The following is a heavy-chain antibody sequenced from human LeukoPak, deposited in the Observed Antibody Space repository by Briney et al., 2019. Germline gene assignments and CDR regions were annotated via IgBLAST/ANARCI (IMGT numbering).Heavy chain of an antibody. J-gene: IGHJ4*02. CDR3: ARGNKPGYCSSTSCSSDY. CDR2: INHSGST. D-gene: IGHD2-2*01. CDR1: GGSFSGYY. V-gene: IGHV4-34*01. Sequence: PSETLSLTCAVYGGSFSGYYWSWIRQPPGKGLEWIGEINHSGSTNYNPSLKSRVTISVDTSKNQFSLKLSSVTAADTAVYYCARGNKPGYCSSTSCSSDYWGQGTLVTVSS.